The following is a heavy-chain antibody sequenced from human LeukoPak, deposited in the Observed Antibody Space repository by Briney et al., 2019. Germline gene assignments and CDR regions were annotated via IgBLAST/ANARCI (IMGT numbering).Heavy chain of an antibody. D-gene: IGHD3-3*01. V-gene: IGHV1-18*04. CDR2: ISAYNGNT. CDR3: ARAWGDYDFWSGYSGIDY. CDR1: GYTFTGYY. Sequence: ASVKVSCKASGYTFTGYYMHWVRQAPGQGLEWMGWISAYNGNTNYAQKLQGRVTMTTDTSTSTAYMELRSLRSDDTAVYYCARAWGDYDFWSGYSGIDYWGQGTLVTVSS. J-gene: IGHJ4*02.